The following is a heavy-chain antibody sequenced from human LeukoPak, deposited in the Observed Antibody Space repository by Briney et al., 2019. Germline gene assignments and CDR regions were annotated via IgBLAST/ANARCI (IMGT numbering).Heavy chain of an antibody. CDR1: GFTVSSNY. V-gene: IGHV3-23*01. D-gene: IGHD3-3*01. CDR3: AKGSTTIFGVVTPFDY. CDR2: ISGSGGST. Sequence: GGSLRLSCAAPGFTVSSNYMSWVRQALGKGLEWVSAISGSGGSTYYADSVKGRFTISRDNSKNTLYLQMNSLRAEDTAVYYCAKGSTTIFGVVTPFDYWGQGTLVTVSS. J-gene: IGHJ4*02.